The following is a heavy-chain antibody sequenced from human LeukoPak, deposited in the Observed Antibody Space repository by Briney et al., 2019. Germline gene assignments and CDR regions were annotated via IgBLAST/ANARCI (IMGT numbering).Heavy chain of an antibody. CDR1: GGSISSHY. V-gene: IGHV4-59*08. CDR2: IYYSGST. J-gene: IGHJ6*02. CDR3: ARLYGMDV. Sequence: SETLSLTCTVSGGSISSHYWSWIRQPPGRGLEWIGYIYYSGSTNYNPSLKSRVTISVDTSKNQFSLKLSSVTAADTAVYYCARLYGMDVWGQGTTVTVSS.